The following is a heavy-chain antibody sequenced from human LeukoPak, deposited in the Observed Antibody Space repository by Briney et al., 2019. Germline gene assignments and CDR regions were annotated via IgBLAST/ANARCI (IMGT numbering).Heavy chain of an antibody. D-gene: IGHD5-18*01. CDR3: ARLYSYALDY. CDR2: IYSGGTT. Sequence: PGGSLRLSCAVSGFSVSNNYMSWVRQAPGKGLEWVSVIYSGGTTYYADSVKGRFTISRGNSKNTLYLQMNSLRGEDTALYYCARLYSYALDYWGQGTLVTVSS. CDR1: GFSVSNNY. V-gene: IGHV3-53*01. J-gene: IGHJ4*02.